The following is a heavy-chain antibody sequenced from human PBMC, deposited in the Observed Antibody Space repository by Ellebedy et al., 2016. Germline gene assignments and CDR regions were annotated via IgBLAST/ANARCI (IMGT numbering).Heavy chain of an antibody. CDR1: GGSLSDYY. J-gene: IGHJ5*02. D-gene: IGHD3-22*01. V-gene: IGHV4-34*01. CDR3: ARVNEDFTMTIVVITARSSWFDP. CDR2: INHSGSI. Sequence: SETLSLTXAVYGGSLSDYYWSWIRQPPGKGLEWIGEINHSGSINYNPSLKSRVTMSVDTSKNQISLKLSSVTAADTAMYYCARVNEDFTMTIVVITARSSWFDPWGQGTPVTVSS.